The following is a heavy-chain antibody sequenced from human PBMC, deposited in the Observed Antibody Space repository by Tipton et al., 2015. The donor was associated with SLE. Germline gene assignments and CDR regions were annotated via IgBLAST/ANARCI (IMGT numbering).Heavy chain of an antibody. V-gene: IGHV4-39*02. CDR3: ARERINAYGDGGIDY. CDR1: GGSISSSSYY. D-gene: IGHD4-17*01. J-gene: IGHJ4*02. Sequence: TLSLTCTVSGGSISSSSYYWGWVRQPPGKGLEWIVSIYTSGSTNYNPTLKSRVTISVDTSKNQFSLKLRSVTAADTAVYYCARERINAYGDGGIDYWGQGTLVTVSS. CDR2: IYTSGST.